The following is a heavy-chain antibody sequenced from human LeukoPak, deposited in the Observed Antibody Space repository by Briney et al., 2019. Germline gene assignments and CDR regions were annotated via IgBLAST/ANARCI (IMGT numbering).Heavy chain of an antibody. Sequence: SETLSLTCAVYGGSFSGYYWSWIRQPPGKGLEWIGETNHSGSTNYNPSLKSRVTISVDTSKNQFSLKLSSVTAADTAVYYCVRDWEGFNFDIWGQGTMVTVSS. D-gene: IGHD1-26*01. CDR2: TNHSGST. V-gene: IGHV4-34*01. CDR3: VRDWEGFNFDI. J-gene: IGHJ3*02. CDR1: GGSFSGYY.